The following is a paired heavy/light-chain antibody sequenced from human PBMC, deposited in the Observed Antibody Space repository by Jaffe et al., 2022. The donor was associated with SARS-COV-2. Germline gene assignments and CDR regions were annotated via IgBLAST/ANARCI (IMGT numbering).Heavy chain of an antibody. CDR2: IFSNDEK. CDR1: GFSLSNPNMG. CDR3: VRTRGAPGPAGGWNWFDP. D-gene: IGHD6-13*01. V-gene: IGHV2-26*01. J-gene: IGHJ5*02. Sequence: QVTLDESGPVLVRPTETLTLTCTVSGFSLSNPNMGVSWIRQPPGKALEWLAYIFSNDEKSYRTSLRSRLTISKDTSKSQVVLTMTNVDPVDTGTYYCVRTRGAPGPAGGWNWFDPWGQGTLVTVSS.
Light chain of an antibody. CDR3: QSYDSSLSGPVV. Sequence: QSVLTQPPSVSGAPGQRVTISCTGSSSNIGAGYDVHWYQQLPGTAPKLLIYGNSYRPSGVPDRFSGSRSGTSASLAISGLQAEDEADYYCQSYDSSLSGPVVFGGGTKLTVL. CDR1: SSNIGAGYD. CDR2: GNS. J-gene: IGLJ2*01. V-gene: IGLV1-40*01.